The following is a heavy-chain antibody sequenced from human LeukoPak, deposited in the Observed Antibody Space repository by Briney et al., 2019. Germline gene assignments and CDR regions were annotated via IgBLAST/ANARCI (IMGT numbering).Heavy chain of an antibody. D-gene: IGHD2-2*01. CDR1: GYSFTIYW. V-gene: IGHV5-51*01. Sequence: GESLKISCKASGYSFTIYWIGWVRQMPGKGLEWMGTFNPGDSDIRYSPSFQGQVTISADKSISTAYLQWSSLKASDTAMYYCARHVSSSRVAFDIWGQGTMVTVSS. CDR2: FNPGDSDI. CDR3: ARHVSSSRVAFDI. J-gene: IGHJ3*02.